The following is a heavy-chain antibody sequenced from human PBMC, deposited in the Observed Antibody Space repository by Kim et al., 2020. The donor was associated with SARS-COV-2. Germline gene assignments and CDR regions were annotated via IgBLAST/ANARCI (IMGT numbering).Heavy chain of an antibody. CDR3: ARQGIYDILTGYYFGWFDP. CDR2: IYPGDSDT. V-gene: IGHV5-51*01. J-gene: IGHJ5*02. CDR1: GYSFTSYW. Sequence: GESLKISCKGSGYSFTSYWIGWVRQMPGKGLEWMGIIYPGDSDTRYSPSFQGQVTISADKSISTAYLQWSSLKASDTAMYYCARQGIYDILTGYYFGWFDPWGQGTLATVSS. D-gene: IGHD3-9*01.